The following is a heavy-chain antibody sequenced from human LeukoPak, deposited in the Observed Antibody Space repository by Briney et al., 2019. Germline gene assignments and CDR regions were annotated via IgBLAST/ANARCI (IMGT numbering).Heavy chain of an antibody. CDR1: GYSISSGYY. Sequence: PSETLSLTCTVSGYSISSGYYWGWIRQPPGKGLEWVGHVKSKTDGGTTDYAAPVKGRFTISRDGSKNTLYLQMNSLKTEDTAVYYCTKFFLGRRDYVWGNYRYLAFDIWGHGTMVTVSS. CDR3: TKFFLGRRDYVWGNYRYLAFDI. V-gene: IGHV3-15*01. CDR2: VKSKTDGGTT. J-gene: IGHJ3*02. D-gene: IGHD3-16*02.